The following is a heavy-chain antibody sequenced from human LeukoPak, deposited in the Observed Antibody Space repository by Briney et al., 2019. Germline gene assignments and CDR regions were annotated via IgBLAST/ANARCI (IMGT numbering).Heavy chain of an antibody. CDR1: GFTFSSYS. J-gene: IGHJ4*02. CDR3: APTYSSSSPFDY. Sequence: GGSLRLSCAASGFTFSSYSMNWVRQAPGKGLEWVSSISSSSSYIYYADSVKGRFAISRDNAKNSLYLQMNSLRAEDTAVYYCAPTYSSSSPFDYWGQRTLVTVSS. D-gene: IGHD6-6*01. V-gene: IGHV3-21*01. CDR2: ISSSSSYI.